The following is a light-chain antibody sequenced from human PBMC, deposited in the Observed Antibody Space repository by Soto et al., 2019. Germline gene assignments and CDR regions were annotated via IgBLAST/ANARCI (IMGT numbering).Light chain of an antibody. CDR1: QSVSSSY. J-gene: IGKJ5*01. Sequence: EIVLTQSPATLSLSPGERATLSCGASQSVSSSYLAWYQQKPGLAPRLLIYDASSRATGIPDRFSGSGSGPDFNLTISRLEPEDFAVYYCQQYGSSPPITFGQGTRLEIK. CDR3: QQYGSSPPIT. V-gene: IGKV3D-20*01. CDR2: DAS.